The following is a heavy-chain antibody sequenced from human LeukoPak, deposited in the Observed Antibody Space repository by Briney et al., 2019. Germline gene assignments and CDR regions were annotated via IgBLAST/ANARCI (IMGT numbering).Heavy chain of an antibody. Sequence: SETLSLTCTVSGGSISTYYWSWVRQPPGKGLEWIGYINFSGRTNANSSLKSRVAISVDTSKNQFSLRLSSVTAADTAVYYCARDTYYYDNGDFIDAFDIWGRGTMVTVSS. J-gene: IGHJ3*02. V-gene: IGHV4-59*01. CDR1: GGSISTYY. CDR3: ARDTYYYDNGDFIDAFDI. D-gene: IGHD3-22*01. CDR2: INFSGRT.